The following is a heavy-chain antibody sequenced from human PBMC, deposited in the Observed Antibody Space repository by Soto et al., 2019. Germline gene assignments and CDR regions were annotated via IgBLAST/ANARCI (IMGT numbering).Heavy chain of an antibody. V-gene: IGHV4-59*01. D-gene: IGHD6-13*01. CDR3: ARGSSWYYFDY. Sequence: PLETLSLTCTVSGGSISSYYWSWIRQPPGKGLEWIGYIYYSGSTNYNPSLKSRVTISVDTSKNQFSLKLSSVTAADTAVYYCARGSSWYYFDYWGQGTLVTVSS. CDR1: GGSISSYY. J-gene: IGHJ4*02. CDR2: IYYSGST.